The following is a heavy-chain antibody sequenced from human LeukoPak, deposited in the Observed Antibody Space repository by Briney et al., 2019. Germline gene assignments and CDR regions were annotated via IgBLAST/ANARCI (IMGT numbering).Heavy chain of an antibody. CDR3: ARASRQRRMAKGALDI. V-gene: IGHV4-30-4*01. CDR2: IYYSGST. CDR1: GGSISNAEYY. Sequence: PSETLSLTCTVSGGSISNAEYYWSWIRQPPGRVLEWIGYIYYSGSTYYNPSLQSRLTMSIDTSKNHFSLNLTSVTAADTAVYYCARASRQRRMAKGALDIWGQGTLVTVSS. J-gene: IGHJ3*02. D-gene: IGHD5-24*01.